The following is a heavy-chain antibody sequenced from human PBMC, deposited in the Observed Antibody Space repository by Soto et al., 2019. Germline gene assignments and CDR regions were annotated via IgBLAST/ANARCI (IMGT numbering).Heavy chain of an antibody. Sequence: PGGSLRLSCAASGLPFSGYARSWVGPAPGKGLEWVSAISGSGGSTYYADSVKGRFTISRDNSKNTLYLQMNSLRAEDTAVYYCAKGPQYYDFWSGENYGMDVWGQGTTVTVSS. CDR1: GLPFSGYA. V-gene: IGHV3-23*01. CDR2: ISGSGGST. J-gene: IGHJ6*02. D-gene: IGHD3-3*01. CDR3: AKGPQYYDFWSGENYGMDV.